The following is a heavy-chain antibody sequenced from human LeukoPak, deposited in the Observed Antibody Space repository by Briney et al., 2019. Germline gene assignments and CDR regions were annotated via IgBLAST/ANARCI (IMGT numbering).Heavy chain of an antibody. CDR2: IIPIFGTA. CDR1: GYTFTGYY. J-gene: IGHJ4*02. V-gene: IGHV1-69*13. D-gene: IGHD5-12*01. Sequence: SVKVSCKASGYTFTGYYIHWVRQAPGQGLEWMGGIIPIFGTANYAQKFQGRVTITADESTSTAYMELSSLRSEDTAVYYCAREYSGYDYYFDYWGQGTLVTVSS. CDR3: AREYSGYDYYFDY.